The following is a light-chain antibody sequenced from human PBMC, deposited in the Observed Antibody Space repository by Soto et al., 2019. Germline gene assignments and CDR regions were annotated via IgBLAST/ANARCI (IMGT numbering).Light chain of an antibody. J-gene: IGLJ3*02. V-gene: IGLV2-8*01. CDR2: GVN. CDR3: TSYAGSNNPVV. CDR1: SSDVGSYNY. Sequence: QSALTQPPSASGSPGQSVTISCTGTSSDVGSYNYVSWYQQHPDKAPKLIIYGVNKRPSGVPDRFSGSKSGNTASLTVSGLQAEDEADYYCTSYAGSNNPVVFGGGTKLTVL.